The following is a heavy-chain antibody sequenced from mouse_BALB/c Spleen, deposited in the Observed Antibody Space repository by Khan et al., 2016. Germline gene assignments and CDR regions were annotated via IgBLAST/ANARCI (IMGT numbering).Heavy chain of an antibody. CDR3: ARGVY. Sequence: QVQLQQSGAELMKPGASVKISCKATGYTFSSYWLEWVKERPGHGLEWIGEILPGSGSTTYHEKFKGKATFTAETSSNTAYMQLSSLKSEDSSVYYRARGVYWGQGTLVTVSA. V-gene: IGHV1-9*01. CDR2: ILPGSGST. CDR1: GYTFSSYW. J-gene: IGHJ3*01.